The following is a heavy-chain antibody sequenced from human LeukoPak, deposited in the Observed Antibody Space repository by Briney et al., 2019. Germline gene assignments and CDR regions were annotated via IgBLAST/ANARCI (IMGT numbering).Heavy chain of an antibody. J-gene: IGHJ4*02. D-gene: IGHD2-8*01. CDR3: TRGDGTGVL. CDR1: GFTFGDFA. CDR2: IRTRPHGGTT. Sequence: PGRSLRLSCIASGFTFGDFAMSWVRRAPGKGLEWLGFIRTRPHGGTTEYAASVKARFTISRDDSESIAYLQMNSLKTEDTAVYYCTRGDGTGVLWGQGTLVTVSS. V-gene: IGHV3-49*04.